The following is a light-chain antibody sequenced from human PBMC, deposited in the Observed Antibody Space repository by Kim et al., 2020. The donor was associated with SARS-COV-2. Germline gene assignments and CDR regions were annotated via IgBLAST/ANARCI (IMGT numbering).Light chain of an antibody. CDR2: YDN. V-gene: IGLV3-21*04. J-gene: IGLJ3*02. Sequence: APGKTARIPCGGNNIGSKSVHWYQQKPGQAPVLVIYYDNDRPSGIPERISGSNSGNTAALTISRVEPGDEADYYCQVWDGGSDHVVFGGGTKLTVL. CDR3: QVWDGGSDHVV. CDR1: NIGSKS.